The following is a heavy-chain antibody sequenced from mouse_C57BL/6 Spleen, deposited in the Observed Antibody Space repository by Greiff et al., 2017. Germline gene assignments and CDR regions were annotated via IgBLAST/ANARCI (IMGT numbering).Heavy chain of an antibody. CDR2: ISYDGSN. J-gene: IGHJ2*01. CDR3: ARCGYYLYYFDY. V-gene: IGHV3-6*01. CDR1: GYSITSGYY. Sequence: EVKLVESGPGLVKPSQSLSLTCSVTGYSITSGYYWNWIRQFPGNKLEWMGYISYDGSNNYNPSLQNRISITRDTSKNQFFLKLNSVTTEDTATYYCARCGYYLYYFDYWGQGTTLTVSS. D-gene: IGHD2-3*01.